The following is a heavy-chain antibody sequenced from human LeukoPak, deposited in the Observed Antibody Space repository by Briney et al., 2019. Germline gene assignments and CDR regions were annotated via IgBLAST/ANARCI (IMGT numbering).Heavy chain of an antibody. CDR3: AKVKPYWYFDL. J-gene: IGHJ2*01. V-gene: IGHV3-23*01. CDR1: GFTFSSYD. CDR2: IDNGGDRT. Sequence: GGSLRLSCAASGFTFSSYDMSWVRQAPGRGLEWVSSIDNGGDRTYYADSVKGRFTISRDNSKSTLYLQMNSLRVEDTAVYYCAKVKPYWYFDLWGRGTLVTVSS.